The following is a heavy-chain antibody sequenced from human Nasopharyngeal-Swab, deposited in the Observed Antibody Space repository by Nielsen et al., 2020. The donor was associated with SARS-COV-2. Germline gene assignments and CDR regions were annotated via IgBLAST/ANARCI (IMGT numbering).Heavy chain of an antibody. CDR2: IYTSGST. D-gene: IGHD3-3*01. J-gene: IGHJ6*02. CDR3: ARGSRFTIFGVVPDYYYGMDV. CDR1: VVSICRFY. V-gene: IGHV4-4*07. Sequence: SITRAVSVVSICRFYWSWFRQPAGKGLEWIGRIYTSGSTNYNPSLKSRVTMSVDTSKNQFSLKLSSVTAADTAVYYCARGSRFTIFGVVPDYYYGMDVWGQGTTITVSS.